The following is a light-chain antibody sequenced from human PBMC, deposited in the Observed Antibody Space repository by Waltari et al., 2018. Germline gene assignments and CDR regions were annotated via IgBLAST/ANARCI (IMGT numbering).Light chain of an antibody. V-gene: IGKV3-20*01. CDR2: AAS. J-gene: IGKJ1*01. Sequence: DIVLTQSPGTLSLSPGERATLSCRASESIRKYLAWYQQRPGQAPRLLIYAASNRATGVPDRFSGSGSGTDFSLTISRLEPEDFAVYYCQMYVRLPVTFGQGTKVEIK. CDR1: ESIRKY. CDR3: QMYVRLPVT.